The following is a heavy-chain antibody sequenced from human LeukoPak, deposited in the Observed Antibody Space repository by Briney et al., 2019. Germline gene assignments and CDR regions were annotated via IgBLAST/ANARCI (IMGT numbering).Heavy chain of an antibody. Sequence: GGSLRLSCAASEFTFSSYEMNWVRQTPGKGLEWVSYISSSGSTIYYADSVKGRFTISRDNSKNTLYLQMNSLRADDTAVYYCSRGARKGDDYGGFFDYWGQGTLVTVSS. J-gene: IGHJ4*02. D-gene: IGHD4-23*01. CDR3: SRGARKGDDYGGFFDY. CDR1: EFTFSSYE. V-gene: IGHV3-48*03. CDR2: ISSSGSTI.